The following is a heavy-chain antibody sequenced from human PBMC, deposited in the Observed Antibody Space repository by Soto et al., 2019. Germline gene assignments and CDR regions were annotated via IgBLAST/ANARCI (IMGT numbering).Heavy chain of an antibody. CDR1: GGSISSGGYS. CDR2: IYHSGST. J-gene: IGHJ5*02. CDR3: AGLNTKFHWFDP. V-gene: IGHV4-30-2*01. D-gene: IGHD3-3*01. Sequence: LSLTCAVSGGSISSGGYSWSWIRQPPGKGLEWIGYIYHSGSTYYNPSLKSRVTISVDRSKNQFSLKLSSVTAADTAVYYCAGLNTKFHWFDPWGQGTLVTVSS.